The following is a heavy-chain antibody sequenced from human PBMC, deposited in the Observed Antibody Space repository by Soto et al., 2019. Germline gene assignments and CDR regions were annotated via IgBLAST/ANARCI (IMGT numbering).Heavy chain of an antibody. Sequence: GGSLSLSCAASGFTFSSYAMHWVRQAPGKGLEWVAASSYDGRETFYADAAKGRFTVSKEMSKNTAFLQMNALRHEDTAVYFCARDSGWPILNFDNWGQGTPVTVSS. CDR1: GFTFSSYA. CDR3: ARDSGWPILNFDN. J-gene: IGHJ4*02. CDR2: SSYDGRET. D-gene: IGHD3-10*01. V-gene: IGHV3-30*04.